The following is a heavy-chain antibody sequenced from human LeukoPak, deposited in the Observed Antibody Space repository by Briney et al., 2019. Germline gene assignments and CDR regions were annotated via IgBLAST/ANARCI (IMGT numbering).Heavy chain of an antibody. J-gene: IGHJ3*02. Sequence: ASVKVSCKASGYTFTSYYMHWVRQAPGQGLEWMGIINPSGGSTSYAQKFQGRVTMTRDTSTSTVYMELSSLRSEDTAVYYCATLAAGSSGYYSYDAFDIWGQGTMVAVSS. D-gene: IGHD3-22*01. CDR2: INPSGGST. CDR3: ATLAAGSSGYYSYDAFDI. CDR1: GYTFTSYY. V-gene: IGHV1-46*01.